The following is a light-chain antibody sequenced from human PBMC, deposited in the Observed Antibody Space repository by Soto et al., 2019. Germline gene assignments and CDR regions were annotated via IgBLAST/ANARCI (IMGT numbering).Light chain of an antibody. CDR2: VGTGGIVG. J-gene: IGLJ1*01. CDR1: SGYSNYK. V-gene: IGLV9-49*01. Sequence: QSVLTQPPSASASLGASVTLTCTLSSGYSNYKVDWYQQRLGKGTRFVMRVGTGGIVGSRGDGIPDRFSVLGSGLNRFLTIKNIQEEDVGDYHCGADHGIGSNFLVVFGTGTKVTVL. CDR3: GADHGIGSNFLVV.